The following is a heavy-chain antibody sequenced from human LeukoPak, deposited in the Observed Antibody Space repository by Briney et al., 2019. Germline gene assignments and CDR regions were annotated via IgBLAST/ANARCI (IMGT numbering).Heavy chain of an antibody. CDR3: ARSGLYAEYHQH. V-gene: IGHV1-2*02. Sequence: RASVKVSCKASGYTFTGYYIHWVRQAPGQGLEWMGWINPNSGGTNYAQKFQGGVTMTRDTSTSTAYMDLSRLRSDDTAVYYCARSGLYAEYHQHWGQGTPVTVSS. J-gene: IGHJ1*01. CDR1: GYTFTGYY. D-gene: IGHD2-2*01. CDR2: INPNSGGT.